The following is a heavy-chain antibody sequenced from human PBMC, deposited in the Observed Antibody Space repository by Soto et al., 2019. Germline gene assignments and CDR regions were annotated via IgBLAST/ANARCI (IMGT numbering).Heavy chain of an antibody. CDR2: INPSGGST. CDR3: ARGIDSIVVVIRSSDFDY. CDR1: GYTFTSYY. D-gene: IGHD3-22*01. V-gene: IGHV1-46*01. J-gene: IGHJ4*02. Sequence: ASVKVSCKASGYTFTSYYMHWVRQAPGQGLEWMGIINPSGGSTSYAQKFQGRVTMTRDTSTSTVYMELSSLRSEDTAVYYCARGIDSIVVVIRSSDFDYWGQGTLVTVSS.